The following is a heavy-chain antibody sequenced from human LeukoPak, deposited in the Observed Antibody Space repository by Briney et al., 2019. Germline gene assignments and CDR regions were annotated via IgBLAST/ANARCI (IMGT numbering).Heavy chain of an antibody. CDR1: GGSISSSNW. V-gene: IGHV4-4*02. CDR3: ARGYNIAAAGTFDY. D-gene: IGHD6-13*01. CDR2: IYHSGST. J-gene: IGHJ4*02. Sequence: SGTLSLTCAVSGGSISSSNWWSWVRQPPGKGLEWIGEIYHSGSTNYNPSLKSRVTISVAKSKNQFSLKLSSVTAADTAVYYCARGYNIAAAGTFDYWGQGTLVTVSS.